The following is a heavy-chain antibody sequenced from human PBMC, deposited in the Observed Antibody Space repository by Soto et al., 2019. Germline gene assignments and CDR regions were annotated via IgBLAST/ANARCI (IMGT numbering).Heavy chain of an antibody. J-gene: IGHJ6*02. CDR3: ARDAMSVVPAATYGMDV. CDR1: GYTFTGYY. D-gene: IGHD2-2*01. CDR2: INPNSGGT. V-gene: IGHV1-2*04. Sequence: ASVQVSCQASGYTFTGYYMHWVRQAPGQGLEWMGWINPNSGGTNYAQKFQGWVTMTRDTSISAAYMELSRLRSDDTAVYYCARDAMSVVPAATYGMDVWGQGTTVTSP.